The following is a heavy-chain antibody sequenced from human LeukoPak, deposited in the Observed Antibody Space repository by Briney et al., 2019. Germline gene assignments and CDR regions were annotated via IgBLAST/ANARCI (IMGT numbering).Heavy chain of an antibody. J-gene: IGHJ4*02. CDR1: GFTFSDYY. CDR2: IRSKAYGATT. CDR3: TRDTAEFYDSSGYAGD. D-gene: IGHD3-22*01. Sequence: GGSLRLSCAASGFTFSDYYMSWIRQAPGKGLEWVGFIRSKAYGATTEYAASVKGRFTISRDDSKSIAYLQMNSLKTEDTAVYYCTRDTAEFYDSSGYAGDWGQGTLVTVSS. V-gene: IGHV3-49*03.